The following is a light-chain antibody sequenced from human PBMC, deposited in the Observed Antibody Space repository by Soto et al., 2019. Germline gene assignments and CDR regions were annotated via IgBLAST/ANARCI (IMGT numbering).Light chain of an antibody. V-gene: IGLV2-11*01. CDR3: CSYAGTSTLV. J-gene: IGLJ2*01. Sequence: QSSLTQPRSVSGSPGQSVTISCTGTSSDVGVYNYVSWYQQNPGKAPKLMIYDVSKRPSGVPDRFSGSKSGNTASLTISGLQAEDEADYYRCSYAGTSTLVFGGGTKLTVL. CDR1: SSDVGVYNY. CDR2: DVS.